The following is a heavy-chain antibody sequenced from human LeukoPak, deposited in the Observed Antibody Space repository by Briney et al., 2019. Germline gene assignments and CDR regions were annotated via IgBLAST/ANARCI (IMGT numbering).Heavy chain of an antibody. CDR3: ARGGGRVVLMVYATRPNWFDP. Sequence: TSETLSLTCAVYGGSFSGYYWSWIRQPPGKGLEWIGEINHSGSTNYNPSLKSRVTISVDTSKNQFSLKLSSVTAADTAVYYCARGGGRVVLMVYATRPNWFDPRGQGTLVTVSS. CDR1: GGSFSGYY. J-gene: IGHJ5*02. CDR2: INHSGST. V-gene: IGHV4-34*01. D-gene: IGHD2-8*01.